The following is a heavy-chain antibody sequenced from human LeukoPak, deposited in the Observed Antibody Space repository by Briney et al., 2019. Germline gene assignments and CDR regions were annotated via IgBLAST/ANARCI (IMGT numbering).Heavy chain of an antibody. V-gene: IGHV3-30*03. J-gene: IGHJ4*02. CDR2: ISYDGSNK. CDR1: GFTFSSYG. CDR3: ASETGYGSGGYPFDY. D-gene: IGHD3-10*01. Sequence: PGRSLRLSCAASGFTFSSYGMHWVRQAPGKGLEWVAVISYDGSNKYYADSVKGRFTISRDNSKNTLYLQMNSLTVEDTAVYYCASETGYGSGGYPFDYWGQGTLVTVSS.